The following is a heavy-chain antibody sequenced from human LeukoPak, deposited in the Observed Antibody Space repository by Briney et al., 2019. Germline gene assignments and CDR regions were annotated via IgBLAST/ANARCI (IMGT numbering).Heavy chain of an antibody. CDR3: ARVEMATILDY. V-gene: IGHV3-48*01. J-gene: IGHJ4*02. CDR1: GFTFSSYS. Sequence: GGSLRLSCAASGFTFSSYSMNWVRQAPGQGLEWVSYISSSSSTIYYADSVKGRFTISRDNAKNSLYLQMNSLRAEDTAVYYCARVEMATILDYWGQGTLVTVSS. CDR2: ISSSSSTI. D-gene: IGHD5-24*01.